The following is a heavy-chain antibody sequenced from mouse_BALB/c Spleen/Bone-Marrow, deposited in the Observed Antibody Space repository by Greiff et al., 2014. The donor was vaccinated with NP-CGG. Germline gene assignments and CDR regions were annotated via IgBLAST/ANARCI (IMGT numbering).Heavy chain of an antibody. Sequence: EVKVVESGGGLVQPKGSLKLSCAASGFTFNTYAMNWDRQAPGKGLEWVARIRSKSNNYATYYADSVKDRFTISRDDSQSMLYLQMNNLKTEDTAMYYCVRRDSSGYWFAYWGQGTLVTVSA. D-gene: IGHD3-2*01. CDR2: IRSKSNNYAT. V-gene: IGHV10-1*02. CDR3: VRRDSSGYWFAY. CDR1: GFTFNTYA. J-gene: IGHJ3*01.